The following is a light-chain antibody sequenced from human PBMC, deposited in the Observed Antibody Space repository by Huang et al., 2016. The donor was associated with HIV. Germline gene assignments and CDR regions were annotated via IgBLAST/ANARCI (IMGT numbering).Light chain of an antibody. CDR1: QSVGSK. CDR2: GAS. J-gene: IGKJ5*01. CDR3: QQYNNWPPIT. V-gene: IGKV3-15*01. Sequence: ETVMTQSPATLSVSPGERATLSCRASQSVGSKLAWYQQKPGQAPRLLIYGASTRATGIADRFSGSGSGTEFTLTIASLQSEDSAVYYCQQYNNWPPITFGQGTRVEIK.